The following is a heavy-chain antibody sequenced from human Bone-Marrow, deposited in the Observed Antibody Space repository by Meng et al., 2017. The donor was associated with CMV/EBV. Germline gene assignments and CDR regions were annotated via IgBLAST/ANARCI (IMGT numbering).Heavy chain of an antibody. J-gene: IGHJ1*01. CDR1: GFTFDDYG. CDR3: ITASGYALKY. Sequence: GESLKISCAASGFTFDDYGMTWVRQGPGKGLEWVGRIKSKTDGGTTDYAAPVKGRFTISRDDSKNTLYLQMNSLKTEDTAVYYCITASGYALKYWGQGTLVTVSS. V-gene: IGHV3-15*05. CDR2: IKSKTDGGTT. D-gene: IGHD5-12*01.